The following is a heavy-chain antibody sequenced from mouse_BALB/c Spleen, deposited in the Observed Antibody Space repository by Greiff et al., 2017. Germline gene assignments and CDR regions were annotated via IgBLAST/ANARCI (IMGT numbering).Heavy chain of an antibody. J-gene: IGHJ3*01. CDR3: ARGGYYDYDGIAY. V-gene: IGHV5-4*02. D-gene: IGHD2-4*01. CDR2: ISDGGSYT. CDR1: GFTFSDYY. Sequence: EVQLVESGGGLVKPGGSLKLSCAASGFTFSDYYMDWVRQTPEKRLEWVATISDGGSYTYYPDSVKGRFTISRDNAKNNLYLQMSSLKSEDTAMYYCARGGYYDYDGIAYWGQGTLVTVSA.